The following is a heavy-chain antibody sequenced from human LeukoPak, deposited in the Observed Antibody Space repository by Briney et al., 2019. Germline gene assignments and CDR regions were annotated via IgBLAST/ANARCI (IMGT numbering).Heavy chain of an antibody. CDR1: SGSISSYN. V-gene: IGHV4-59*12. Sequence: SETLSLTCTVSSGSISSYNWSWIRQPPGKGLEWIGYIHYSGSTYYNPSLKSRVTISVDTSKNQFSLKLSSVTAADTAVYYCARGEEDGTDDYWGQGTLVTVSS. CDR2: IHYSGST. J-gene: IGHJ4*02. CDR3: ARGEEDGTDDY. D-gene: IGHD6-13*01.